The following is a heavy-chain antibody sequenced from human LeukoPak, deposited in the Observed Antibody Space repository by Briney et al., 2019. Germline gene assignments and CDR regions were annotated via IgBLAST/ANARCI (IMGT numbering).Heavy chain of an antibody. CDR3: ARRQSMIVVVINRNDAFDI. Sequence: SETLSLTCTVSGGSISSYYWSWIRQPPGKGLEWIGEINHSGSTNYNPSLKSRVTISVDTSKNQFSLKLSSVTAADTAVYYCARRQSMIVVVINRNDAFDIWGQGTMVTVSS. J-gene: IGHJ3*02. V-gene: IGHV4-34*01. D-gene: IGHD3-22*01. CDR2: INHSGST. CDR1: GGSISSYY.